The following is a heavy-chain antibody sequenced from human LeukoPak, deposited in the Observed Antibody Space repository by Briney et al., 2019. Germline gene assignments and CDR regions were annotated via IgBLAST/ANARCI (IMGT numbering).Heavy chain of an antibody. CDR1: GGSFSGYY. J-gene: IGHJ3*02. D-gene: IGHD2-2*01. V-gene: IGHV4-34*01. Sequence: SETLSLTCAVYGGSFSGYYWSWIRQPPGKGLEWVGEINNSGSTNHNPSLKSRVTISVDTSKNQFSLKLSSVTAADTAVYYCVQSLTNDAFDIWGQGTMVTVSS. CDR2: INNSGST. CDR3: VQSLTNDAFDI.